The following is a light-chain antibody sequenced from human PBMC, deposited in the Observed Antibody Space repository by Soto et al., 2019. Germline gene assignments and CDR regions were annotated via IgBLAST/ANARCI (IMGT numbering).Light chain of an antibody. J-gene: IGLJ1*01. CDR3: SSYTGSTNYV. V-gene: IGLV2-8*01. CDR2: EVV. CDR1: KNDIGVYDF. Sequence: QSALAQPPSASGSPGQSVTISCTGTKNDIGVYDFVSWYQHHPGKAPRLIIYEVVQRPSGVPDRFSGSKSGNTASLTVSGLQAADEADYYCSSYTGSTNYVFGNGTRSPS.